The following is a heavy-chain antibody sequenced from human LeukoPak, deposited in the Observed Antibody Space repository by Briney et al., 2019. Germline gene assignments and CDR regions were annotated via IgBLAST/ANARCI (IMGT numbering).Heavy chain of an antibody. CDR1: SGSIGSFY. V-gene: IGHV4-59*08. J-gene: IGHJ4*02. Sequence: PSETLSLTCTISSGSIGSFYWSWIRQPPGKGLEWIGYINFSGSTKSNSTLESRVTISMDTSKNQFSLKLNSVTAADTAVYYCTRGGSADPFEHWGQGTLVTVSS. CDR2: INFSGST. D-gene: IGHD1-26*01. CDR3: TRGGSADPFEH.